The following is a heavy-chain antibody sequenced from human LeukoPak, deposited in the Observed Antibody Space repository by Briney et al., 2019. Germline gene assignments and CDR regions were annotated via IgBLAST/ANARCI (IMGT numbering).Heavy chain of an antibody. J-gene: IGHJ4*02. CDR3: TRDMDGSGSLFDY. V-gene: IGHV3-49*04. CDR2: IRSKAYGGTT. D-gene: IGHD3-10*01. Sequence: SLRLSCTASGFTFGDYAMSWVRQAPGKGLEWVGFIRSKAYGGTTEYAASVKGRFTISRDDSKSIAYLQMNSLKTEDTAVYYCTRDMDGSGSLFDYWGQGTLVTVSS. CDR1: GFTFGDYA.